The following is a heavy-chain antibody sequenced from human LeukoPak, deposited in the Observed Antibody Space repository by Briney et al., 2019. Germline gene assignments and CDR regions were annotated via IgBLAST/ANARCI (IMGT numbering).Heavy chain of an antibody. Sequence: SQTLSLTCTVSGGSISSGDYYWSWIRQPPGKGLEWIGYIYYSGSTYYNPSLKSRGTISVDTSKNQFSLKLSSVTAADTAVYYCASNPFYSSGWQIDYWGQGTLVTVSS. CDR1: GGSISSGDYY. CDR2: IYYSGST. V-gene: IGHV4-30-4*01. J-gene: IGHJ4*02. CDR3: ASNPFYSSGWQIDY. D-gene: IGHD6-19*01.